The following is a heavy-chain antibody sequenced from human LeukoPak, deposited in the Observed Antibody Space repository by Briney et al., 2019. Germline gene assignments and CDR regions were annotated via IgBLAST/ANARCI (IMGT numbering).Heavy chain of an antibody. Sequence: GGSLRLSCAASGFTVSSNYMSWVRQAPGKGLEWVSVIYSGGSTYYADSVKGRFTISRDNSKNTLYLQMNSLRAEDTAVYYCAKDTRYSSSWLDYWGQGTLVTVSS. J-gene: IGHJ4*02. D-gene: IGHD6-13*01. CDR3: AKDTRYSSSWLDY. V-gene: IGHV3-53*05. CDR1: GFTVSSNY. CDR2: IYSGGST.